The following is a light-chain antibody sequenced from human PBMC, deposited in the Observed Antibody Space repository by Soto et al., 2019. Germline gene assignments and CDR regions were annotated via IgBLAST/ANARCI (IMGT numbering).Light chain of an antibody. CDR3: SSYTSSSTPYV. CDR1: SNDVGGYNY. J-gene: IGLJ1*01. CDR2: DVS. V-gene: IGLV2-14*01. Sequence: QSALTQPASVSGSPGQSSPISCTGTSNDVGGYNYVSWDQQHPGKAPKLMIYDVSNRPSGVSNRFSGSKSGSTASLTISGLQAEDEADYYCSSYTSSSTPYVFGTGTRSPS.